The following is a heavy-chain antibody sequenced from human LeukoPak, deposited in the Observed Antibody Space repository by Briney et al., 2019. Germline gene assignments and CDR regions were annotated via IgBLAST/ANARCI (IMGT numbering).Heavy chain of an antibody. D-gene: IGHD6-13*01. CDR1: GGSISGYY. V-gene: IGHV4-4*09. J-gene: IGHJ4*02. CDR3: ARSLSSSWPHPFY. Sequence: PSETLSLTCTVSGGSISGYYWSWIRQPPGKGLEWIGYIYTSGSTNYNPSLKSRVTISVDTSKNQFSLKLSSVTAADTAVYYCARSLSSSWPHPFYWGQGTLVTVSS. CDR2: IYTSGST.